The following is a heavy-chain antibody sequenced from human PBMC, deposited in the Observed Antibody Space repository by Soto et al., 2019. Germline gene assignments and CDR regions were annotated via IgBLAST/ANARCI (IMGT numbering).Heavy chain of an antibody. CDR3: AHYSGYDYLFDY. V-gene: IGHV2-5*02. J-gene: IGHJ4*02. D-gene: IGHD5-12*01. CDR1: GFSLSTSGVG. Sequence: QITLKESGPTLVKPTQTLTLTCTSSGFSLSTSGVGVGWIRQPPGKALEWLALIYWDDDKRYSPSLKSRLTITKDTSKNQVVLTMTNMDPVDTATYYCAHYSGYDYLFDYWGQGTLVTVSS. CDR2: IYWDDDK.